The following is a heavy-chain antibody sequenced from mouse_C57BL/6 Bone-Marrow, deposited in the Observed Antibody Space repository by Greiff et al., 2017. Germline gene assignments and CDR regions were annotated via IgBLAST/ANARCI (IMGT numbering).Heavy chain of an antibody. V-gene: IGHV1-81*01. J-gene: IGHJ3*01. Sequence: VQLQQSGAELARPGASVKLSCKASGYTFTSYGISWVKQRTGQGLEWIGEIYPRSGNTYYNEKFKGKATLTADKSSSTAYMELRSLTSEDSAVYFCERRRFSLAYWGQGTLVTVSA. CDR3: ERRRFSLAY. CDR1: GYTFTSYG. CDR2: IYPRSGNT.